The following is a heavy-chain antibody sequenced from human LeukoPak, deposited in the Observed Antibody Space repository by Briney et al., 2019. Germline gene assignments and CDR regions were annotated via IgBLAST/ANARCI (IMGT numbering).Heavy chain of an antibody. CDR1: GFTFSSYW. CDR3: AKDRLKGDIVVVPAPLAD. Sequence: GGSLRLSCTASGFTFSSYWMSWVRQAPGKGLEWVANIKQDGSEKYYVDSVKGRFTISRDNAKNSLYLQMNSLRADDTAVYYCAKDRLKGDIVVVPAPLADWGQGTLVTVSS. CDR2: IKQDGSEK. J-gene: IGHJ4*02. D-gene: IGHD2-2*01. V-gene: IGHV3-7*01.